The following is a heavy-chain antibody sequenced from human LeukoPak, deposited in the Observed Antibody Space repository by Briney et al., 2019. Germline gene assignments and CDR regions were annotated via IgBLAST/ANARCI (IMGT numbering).Heavy chain of an antibody. CDR2: ISWNSGSI. V-gene: IGHV3-9*01. D-gene: IGHD4-23*01. Sequence: GGSLRHSCAASGFTFDDYAMHWVRQAPGKGLERVSGISWNSGSIVYADSVKGRFTISRDNAKNSLYLQMNSLRPEDTALYYCAKDGSGANSDYFDYWGQGTLVTVSS. CDR3: AKDGSGANSDYFDY. CDR1: GFTFDDYA. J-gene: IGHJ4*02.